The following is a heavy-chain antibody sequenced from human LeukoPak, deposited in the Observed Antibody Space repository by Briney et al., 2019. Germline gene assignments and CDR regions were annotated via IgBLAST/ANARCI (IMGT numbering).Heavy chain of an antibody. Sequence: SETLSLTCTVSGGSISSSSYYWGWIRQPPGKGLEWIGSIYYSGSTNYNPSLKSRVTISVDTSKNQFSLKLSSVTAADTAVYYCARVLRWWFDPWGQGTLVTVSS. V-gene: IGHV4-39*07. CDR1: GGSISSSSYY. CDR3: ARVLRWWFDP. D-gene: IGHD4-23*01. J-gene: IGHJ5*02. CDR2: IYYSGST.